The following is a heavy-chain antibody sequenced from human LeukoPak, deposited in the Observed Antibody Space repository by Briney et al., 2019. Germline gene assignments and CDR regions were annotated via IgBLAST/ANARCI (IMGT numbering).Heavy chain of an antibody. D-gene: IGHD6-19*01. Sequence: SETLSLTCAVYGGSFSGYYWSWIRQPPGKGLEWIGEINHSGSTNYNPSLKSRVTISVDTSMNQFSLKLSSVTAADTAVYYCARDNNHIAVAGLYGMDVWGQGTTVTVSS. CDR1: GGSFSGYY. CDR2: INHSGST. V-gene: IGHV4-34*01. J-gene: IGHJ6*02. CDR3: ARDNNHIAVAGLYGMDV.